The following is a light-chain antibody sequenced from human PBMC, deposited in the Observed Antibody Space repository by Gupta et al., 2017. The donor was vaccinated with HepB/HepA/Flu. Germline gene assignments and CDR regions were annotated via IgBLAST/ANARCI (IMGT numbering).Light chain of an antibody. V-gene: IGKV4-1*01. CDR2: WAS. J-gene: IGKJ4*01. Sequence: DIVMTQSPDSLAVSLGERATINCKSSQSVLYSSNNKNYLAWYQQKPGQPPKLLIFWASTRESGVPDRFSGGGSGTDFTLTISSLLAEDVAVYYCQQYYSTPLTLGGGTKVEIK. CDR3: QQYYSTPLT. CDR1: QSVLYSSNNKNY.